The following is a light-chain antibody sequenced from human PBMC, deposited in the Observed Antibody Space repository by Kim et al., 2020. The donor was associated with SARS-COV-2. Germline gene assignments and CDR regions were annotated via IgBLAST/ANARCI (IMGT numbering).Light chain of an antibody. CDR1: SGYSNYK. CDR3: GADHGSGSNFPDVV. Sequence: ELTQPPSASASLGASVTLTCTLSSGYSNYKVDWYQQRPGKGPRFVMRVGTGGIVGSKGDGIPDRFSVLGSGLNRYLTIKNIQEEDESDYHCGADHGSGSNFPDVVFGGGTKLTVL. V-gene: IGLV9-49*01. CDR2: VGTGGIVG. J-gene: IGLJ2*01.